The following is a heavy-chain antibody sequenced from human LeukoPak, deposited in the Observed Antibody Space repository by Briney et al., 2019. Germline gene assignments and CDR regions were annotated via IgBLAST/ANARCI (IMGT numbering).Heavy chain of an antibody. J-gene: IGHJ3*02. Sequence: PGGSLRLSCAASGFTFSSYGMHWVRQAPGKGLEWVAFIRYDGSNKYYADSVKGRFTISRDNSKNSLYLQMNSLRAEDTAVYYCASLNYDFWSGYSAFDIWGQGTMVTVSS. D-gene: IGHD3-3*01. CDR3: ASLNYDFWSGYSAFDI. CDR1: GFTFSSYG. CDR2: IRYDGSNK. V-gene: IGHV3-30*02.